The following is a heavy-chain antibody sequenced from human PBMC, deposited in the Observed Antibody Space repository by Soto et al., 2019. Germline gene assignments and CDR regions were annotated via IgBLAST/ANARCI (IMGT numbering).Heavy chain of an antibody. V-gene: IGHV1-2*02. J-gene: IGHJ5*02. CDR3: ARGEADTAPFAP. Sequence: ASVKVSCKASGYTFTAYYIHWVRLARGQGLEWMGWINPNSGVTNYVQKFQDRVTMTRDTSTRTAYMELSRLRSDDTAVYYCARGEADTAPFAPWGQGSLVTVSS. CDR1: GYTFTAYY. D-gene: IGHD5-18*01. CDR2: INPNSGVT.